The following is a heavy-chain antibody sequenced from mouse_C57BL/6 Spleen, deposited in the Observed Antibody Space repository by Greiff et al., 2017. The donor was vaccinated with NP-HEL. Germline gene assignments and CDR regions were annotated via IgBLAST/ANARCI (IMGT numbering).Heavy chain of an antibody. CDR3: ASQASTMMVTTDWYFGV. CDR1: GFSLTSYA. D-gene: IGHD2-3*01. CDR2: IWTGGGT. J-gene: IGHJ1*03. V-gene: IGHV2-9-1*01. Sequence: QVQLKESGPGLVAPSQSLSITCTVSGFSLTSYAISWVRQPPGKGLEWLGVIWTGGGTKYNSALKSRLSISKDNSKSQVFLKMNSLQTNDTARYYCASQASTMMVTTDWYFGVWGTGTTVTVSS.